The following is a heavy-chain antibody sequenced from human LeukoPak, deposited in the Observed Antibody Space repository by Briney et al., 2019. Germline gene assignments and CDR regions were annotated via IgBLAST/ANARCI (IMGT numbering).Heavy chain of an antibody. CDR1: GYTFTGYY. J-gene: IGHJ4*02. CDR2: INPNSGGT. Sequence: VASVKVSRKASGYTFTGYYMHWVRQAPGQGLEWMGWINPNSGGTYYAQKFQGRVSMTRDTSISTAYMELSSLRSDDTAVYYCYYRVSSGYLTWGQGTLVTVSS. CDR3: YYRVSSGYLT. V-gene: IGHV1-2*02. D-gene: IGHD3-22*01.